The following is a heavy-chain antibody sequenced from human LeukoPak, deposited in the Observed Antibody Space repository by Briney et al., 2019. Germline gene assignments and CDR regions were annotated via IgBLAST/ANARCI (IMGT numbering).Heavy chain of an antibody. Sequence: PGGSLRLSCAASRFTFSAYGMHWVRQAPGKGLEWVAFIRYDGSQEYYADSVKGRFTISRDNSKNTLFVQMNSLRAEDTAIYYCAKDSGYSSKYWYFNLWGRGTLVTVPS. V-gene: IGHV3-30*02. J-gene: IGHJ2*01. CDR3: AKDSGYSSKYWYFNL. CDR2: IRYDGSQE. CDR1: RFTFSAYG. D-gene: IGHD5-18*01.